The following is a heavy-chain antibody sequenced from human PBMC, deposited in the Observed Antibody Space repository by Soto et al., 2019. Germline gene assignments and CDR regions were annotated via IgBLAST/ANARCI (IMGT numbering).Heavy chain of an antibody. Sequence: LSLTCTVSGGSISSYYWSWIRQPPGKGLEWIGYIYYSGSTNYNPSLKSRVTISVDTSKNQFSLKLSSVTAADTAVYYCASEGRYYDSSGYYRWFDPWGQGTLVTVSS. CDR3: ASEGRYYDSSGYYRWFDP. CDR1: GGSISSYY. D-gene: IGHD3-22*01. CDR2: IYYSGST. J-gene: IGHJ5*02. V-gene: IGHV4-59*01.